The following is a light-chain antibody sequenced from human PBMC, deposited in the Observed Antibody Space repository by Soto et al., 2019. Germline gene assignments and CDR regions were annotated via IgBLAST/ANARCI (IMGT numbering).Light chain of an antibody. Sequence: DIQMTQSPSSLSASVVDRVTITCQASQDISNYLNWYQQKPGKAPKLLIYDASNLETGVPSRFSGSGSGTDFTFTISSLQPEDIATYYCQKYDNLPLNFGGGTKVDIK. CDR2: DAS. CDR1: QDISNY. CDR3: QKYDNLPLN. V-gene: IGKV1-33*01. J-gene: IGKJ4*01.